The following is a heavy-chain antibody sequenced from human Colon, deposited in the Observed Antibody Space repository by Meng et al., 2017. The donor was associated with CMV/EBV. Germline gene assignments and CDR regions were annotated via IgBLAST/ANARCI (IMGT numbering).Heavy chain of an antibody. J-gene: IGHJ6*02. CDR1: GITFSSYW. D-gene: IGHD1-20*01. CDR3: AREMGYNWDLGHPYGMDV. Sequence: GESLKISCAASGITFSSYWMHWVRQAPGKGLEWVANTKQDGTESYYVDSVKGRFTISRDNRNASLYLQMNSLRVEDTAVYYCAREMGYNWDLGHPYGMDVWGQGTTVTVSS. CDR2: TKQDGTES. V-gene: IGHV3-7*01.